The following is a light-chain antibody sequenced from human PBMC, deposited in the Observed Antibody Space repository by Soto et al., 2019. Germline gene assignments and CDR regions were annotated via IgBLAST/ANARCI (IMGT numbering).Light chain of an antibody. CDR1: QSIGNH. J-gene: IGKJ3*01. CDR3: QQTYGLPT. CDR2: GAS. V-gene: IGKV1-39*01. Sequence: DIQMTQSPSSLSASVGDGVTITCRASQSIGNHVNWYQQQSGKAPKLLISGASSLQSGVPSRFSGSGSGTDFTLTIDTLQPEYFATYSCQQTYGLPTFGPGTTVAVK.